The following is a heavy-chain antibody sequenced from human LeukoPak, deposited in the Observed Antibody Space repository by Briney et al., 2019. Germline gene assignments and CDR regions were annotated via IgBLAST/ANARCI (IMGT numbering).Heavy chain of an antibody. V-gene: IGHV3-33*03. CDR3: ATTGDTERAGAFDI. CDR1: GFTLSSYG. D-gene: IGHD7-27*01. J-gene: IGHJ3*02. Sequence: PGGSLRLSCAASGFTLSSYGMHWVRQAPGKGLEWVAVIWYDGSNKYYADSVKGRFTISRDNAKNSLYLQMNSLRAEDTAVYYCATTGDTERAGAFDIWGQGTMVTVSS. CDR2: IWYDGSNK.